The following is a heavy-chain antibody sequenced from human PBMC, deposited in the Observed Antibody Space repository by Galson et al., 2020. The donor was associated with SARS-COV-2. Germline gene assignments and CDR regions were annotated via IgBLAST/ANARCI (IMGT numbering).Heavy chain of an antibody. Sequence: LSLTCAASGFTFDDYAMHWVRQAPGKGLEWVSGISWNSGSIGYADSVKGRFTISRDNAKNSLYLQMNSLRAEDTALYYCAKDLASFDGMDYWGQGTLVTVSS. CDR1: GFTFDDYA. D-gene: IGHD3-9*01. V-gene: IGHV3-9*01. CDR3: AKDLASFDGMDY. CDR2: ISWNSGSI. J-gene: IGHJ4*02.